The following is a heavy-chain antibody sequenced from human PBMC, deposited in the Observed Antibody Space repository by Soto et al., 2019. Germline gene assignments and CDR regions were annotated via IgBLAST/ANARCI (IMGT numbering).Heavy chain of an antibody. CDR3: GYDFWSRSTPNYYYYYYGMDV. J-gene: IGHJ6*01. CDR2: IYWNDDK. CDR1: GFSLSTSGVG. V-gene: IGHV2-5*01. Sequence: QITLKESGPTLVKPTQTLTLTCTFSGFSLSTSGVGVGWIRQPPGKALEWLALIYWNDDKRYSPSLKSRLTITKDTSKNQVVLTMTNMDPVDNTTYYCGYDFWSRSTPNYYYYYYGMDVWGQGTTVTVSS. D-gene: IGHD3-3*01.